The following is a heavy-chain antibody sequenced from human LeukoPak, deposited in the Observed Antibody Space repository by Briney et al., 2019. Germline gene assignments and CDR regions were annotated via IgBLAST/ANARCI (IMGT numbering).Heavy chain of an antibody. CDR3: ARGPTYYYDTWEGYSDY. V-gene: IGHV3-21*01. CDR1: GFTFSSYS. J-gene: IGHJ4*02. CDR2: ISSSSSYI. Sequence: GGSLRLSCAASGFTFSSYSMNWVRQAPGKGLEWVSSISSSSSYIYYADSVKGRFTISRDNAKNSLYLQMNSLRAEDTAVYYCARGPTYYYDTWEGYSDYWGQGTLVTVSS. D-gene: IGHD3-22*01.